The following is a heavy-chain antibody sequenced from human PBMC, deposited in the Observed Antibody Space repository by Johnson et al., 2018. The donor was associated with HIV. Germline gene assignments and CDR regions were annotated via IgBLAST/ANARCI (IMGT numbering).Heavy chain of an antibody. CDR3: AKVGHCRGDCNFEVLEDLFDV. CDR2: ISYDGSNK. J-gene: IGHJ3*01. D-gene: IGHD2-21*02. V-gene: IGHV3-30-3*01. Sequence: QVQLVESGGGVVQPGGSLRLSCAASGFTFSSCAMHWVRQAPGKGLEWVAVISYDGSNKYYADSVRGRFTISRDNSRNTLFLQMDSLKTEDTAVFYCAKVGHCRGDCNFEVLEDLFDVWGRGTMVTVSS. CDR1: GFTFSSCA.